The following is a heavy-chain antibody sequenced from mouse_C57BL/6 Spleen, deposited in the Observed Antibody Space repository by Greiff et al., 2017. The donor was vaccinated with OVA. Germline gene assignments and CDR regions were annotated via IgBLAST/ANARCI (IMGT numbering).Heavy chain of an antibody. CDR3: ARREETYYGQLRGYFDV. CDR1: GFSLSTSGMG. Sequence: QVQLKESGPGILQSSQTLSLTCSFSGFSLSTSGMGVSWIRQPSGKGLEWLAHIYWDDDKRYNPSLKSRLTISKDTSRNQVFLKITSVDTADTATYYCARREETYYGQLRGYFDVWGTGTTVTVSS. CDR2: IYWDDDK. D-gene: IGHD1-1*02. V-gene: IGHV8-12*01. J-gene: IGHJ1*03.